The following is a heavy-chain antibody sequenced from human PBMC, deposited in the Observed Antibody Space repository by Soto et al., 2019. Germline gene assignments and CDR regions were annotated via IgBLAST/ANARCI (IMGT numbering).Heavy chain of an antibody. CDR1: GFTFSSYG. D-gene: IGHD2-2*02. J-gene: IGHJ6*02. V-gene: IGHV3-33*01. Sequence: GGSLRLSCAASGFTFSSYGMHWVRQAPGKGLEWVAVIWYDGSNKYYADSVKGRFTISRDNSKNTLYLQMNSLRAEDTAVYYCARDRYCSSTSCYTGYYYYGMDVWGQGTTVTLSS. CDR2: IWYDGSNK. CDR3: ARDRYCSSTSCYTGYYYYGMDV.